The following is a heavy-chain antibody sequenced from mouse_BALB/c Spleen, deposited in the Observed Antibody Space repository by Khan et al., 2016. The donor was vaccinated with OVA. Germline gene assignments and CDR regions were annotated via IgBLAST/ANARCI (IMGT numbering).Heavy chain of an antibody. CDR2: ISYSGCT. J-gene: IGHJ2*01. D-gene: IGHD1-2*01. CDR1: GYSITSGYG. Sequence: EVQLKQSGPGLVKPSQSLSLTCTVTGYSITSGYGWNWLRQFPGNKLEWMGYISYSGCTNYNPSLKSRISITRDTTKNQFFLQLNSVTTEDTATYYCARTARIKYWGQGTTLTVSS. V-gene: IGHV3-2*02. CDR3: ARTARIKY.